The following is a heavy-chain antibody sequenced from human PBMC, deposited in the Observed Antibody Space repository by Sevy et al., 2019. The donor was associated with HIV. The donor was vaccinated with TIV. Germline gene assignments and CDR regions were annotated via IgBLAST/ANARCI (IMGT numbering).Heavy chain of an antibody. CDR2: VYHSGTT. CDR3: ARDFGVRGTTALTNCFDP. J-gene: IGHJ5*02. V-gene: IGHV4-38-2*02. D-gene: IGHD3-10*01. CDR1: GYSISSDYY. Sequence: SETLSLTCTVSGYSISSDYYWGWIRQPPGKGLEWIGPVYHSGTTYYNPSLKSRVTISVDTSKNHFSLKLNSVTAADTAVYYCARDFGVRGTTALTNCFDPWGQGTLVTVSS.